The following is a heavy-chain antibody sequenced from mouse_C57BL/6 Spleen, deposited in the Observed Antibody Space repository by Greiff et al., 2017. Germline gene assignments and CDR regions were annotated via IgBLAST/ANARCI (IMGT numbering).Heavy chain of an antibody. J-gene: IGHJ3*01. CDR2: IDPSDSET. D-gene: IGHD3-2*02. CDR3: AREGSSGPSWFAY. V-gene: IGHV1-52*01. CDR1: GYTFTSYW. Sequence: VQLQQPGAELVRPGSSVKLSCKASGYTFTSYWMHWVKQRPIQGLEWIGNIDPSDSETHYNQKFKDKATLTVDKSSSTAYMQLSSLTSEDSAVYYCAREGSSGPSWFAYWGQGTLVTVSA.